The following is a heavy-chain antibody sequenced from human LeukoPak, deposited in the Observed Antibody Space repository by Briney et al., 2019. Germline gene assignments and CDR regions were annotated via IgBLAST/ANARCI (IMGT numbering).Heavy chain of an antibody. Sequence: GGSLRLSCAASGFTFSSYGMHWVRQAPGKGLEWVAVISYDGSNKYYADSVKGRFTISRDNSKNTLYLQMNSLRAEDTAVYYCAKDPYGYWGRGYFDYWGQGTLVTVSS. D-gene: IGHD5-18*01. J-gene: IGHJ4*02. CDR2: ISYDGSNK. CDR1: GFTFSSYG. CDR3: AKDPYGYWGRGYFDY. V-gene: IGHV3-30*18.